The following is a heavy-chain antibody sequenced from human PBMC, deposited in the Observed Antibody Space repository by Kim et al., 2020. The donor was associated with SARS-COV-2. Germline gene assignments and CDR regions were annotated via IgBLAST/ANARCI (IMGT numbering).Heavy chain of an antibody. CDR1: GGSFSGYY. D-gene: IGHD3-22*01. CDR2: INHSGST. V-gene: IGHV4-34*01. J-gene: IGHJ6*02. CDR3: ARGRPYYYDSSGYYYPAYYYGMDV. Sequence: SETLSLTCAVYGGSFSGYYWSWIRQPPGKGLEWIGEINHSGSTNYNPSLKSRVTISVDTSKNQFSLKLSSVTAADTAVYYCARGRPYYYDSSGYYYPAYYYGMDVWGQGTTVTVSS.